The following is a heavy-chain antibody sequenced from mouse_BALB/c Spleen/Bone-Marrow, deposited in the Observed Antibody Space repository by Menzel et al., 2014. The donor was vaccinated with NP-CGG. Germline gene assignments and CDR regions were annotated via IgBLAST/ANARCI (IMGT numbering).Heavy chain of an antibody. CDR3: TTLARNYFDY. J-gene: IGHJ2*01. V-gene: IGHV1-5*01. CDR1: GYTFTSYW. Sequence: EVHLVESGTVLARPGASVKMSCKASGYTFTSYWMHWVKQRPGQGLEWIGTIYPGNSDTTYNRKFKGKAKLTAVTSTSIAYMELSSLTNEDSAVYYCTTLARNYFDYWGQGTTLTVSS. CDR2: IYPGNSDT.